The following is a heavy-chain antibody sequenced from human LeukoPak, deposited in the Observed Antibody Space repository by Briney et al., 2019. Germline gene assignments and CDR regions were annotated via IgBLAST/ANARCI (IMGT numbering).Heavy chain of an antibody. J-gene: IGHJ3*02. Sequence: PGGSLRLSCAASGFTFSSYAMSWVRQAPGKGLEWVSAISGSGGSTYYADSVKGRFTISRDNSKNTLYLQMNSLRAEGTAVYYCAKPYSSGWYRPTHAFDIWGQGTMVTVSS. CDR3: AKPYSSGWYRPTHAFDI. CDR2: ISGSGGST. D-gene: IGHD6-19*01. V-gene: IGHV3-23*01. CDR1: GFTFSSYA.